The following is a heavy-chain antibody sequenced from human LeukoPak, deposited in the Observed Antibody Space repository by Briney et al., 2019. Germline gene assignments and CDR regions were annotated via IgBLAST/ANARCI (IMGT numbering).Heavy chain of an antibody. J-gene: IGHJ4*02. Sequence: SVKVSCKASGGTFSNYAINWVRQAPGQGLEWMGGIIPIFNKANYAQKFQGRVTITADESTRTAYMELISLRSEDTAVYYCAKSLDVEGSHSWYFGRFDYWGQGTLVTVSS. D-gene: IGHD6-13*01. CDR3: AKSLDVEGSHSWYFGRFDY. CDR2: IIPIFNKA. CDR1: GGTFSNYA. V-gene: IGHV1-69*13.